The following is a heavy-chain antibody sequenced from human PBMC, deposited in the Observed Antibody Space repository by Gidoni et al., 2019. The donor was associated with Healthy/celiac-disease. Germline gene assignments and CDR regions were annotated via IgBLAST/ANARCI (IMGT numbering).Heavy chain of an antibody. D-gene: IGHD3-22*01. CDR2: ISYDGSNK. V-gene: IGHV3-30-3*01. CDR3: ASSLYYYDSSGYYY. Sequence: QVQLVESGGGVVQPGRSLRLSCAASGFTFSSYAMHWVRQAPGKGLEWVAVISYDGSNKYYADSVKGRFTISRDNSKNTLYLQMNSLRAEDTAVYYCASSLYYYDSSGYYYWGQGTLVTVSS. J-gene: IGHJ4*02. CDR1: GFTFSSYA.